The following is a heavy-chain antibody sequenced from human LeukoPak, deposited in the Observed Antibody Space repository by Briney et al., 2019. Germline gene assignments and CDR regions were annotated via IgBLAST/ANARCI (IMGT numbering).Heavy chain of an antibody. CDR2: IIHFLGIT. CDR1: GGTFISYA. V-gene: IGHV1-69*04. Sequence: ASVKVSCKASGGTFISYAISWVRQAPGQGLEWRGRIIHFLGITNYAQKFQGRVTITADKYTSTAYMELSSLRSEDTAVYYCARATSEIPAAALTGSKYYYYYYMDVWDKGTTVTVSS. CDR3: ARATSEIPAAALTGSKYYYYYYMDV. J-gene: IGHJ6*03. D-gene: IGHD2-2*01.